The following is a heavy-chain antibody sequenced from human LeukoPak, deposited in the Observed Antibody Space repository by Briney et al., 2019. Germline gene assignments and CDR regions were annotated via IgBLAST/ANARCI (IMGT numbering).Heavy chain of an antibody. Sequence: ETMSLTCTVSGGSISIYYWSWIRQPPGKGLEWIGHIYYSGTTNYNRSLKSRVNITVDTSKNQFSLKLSSVTAADTAVYYCAREQREMATITRFDPWGQGTLVTV. CDR3: AREQREMATITRFDP. CDR1: GGSISIYY. J-gene: IGHJ5*02. D-gene: IGHD5-24*01. V-gene: IGHV4-59*01. CDR2: IYYSGTT.